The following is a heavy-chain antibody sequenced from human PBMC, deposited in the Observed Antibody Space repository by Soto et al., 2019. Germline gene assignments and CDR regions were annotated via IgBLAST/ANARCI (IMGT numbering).Heavy chain of an antibody. Sequence: GGSLRLSCAASGFTFSNYAMNWVRQAPGKGLECVSTFSNSGGSGGTTYYADSVKGRFTISRDNAKNTLYLQMNSLRAEDTAVYYCARDRGDWLDPWGQGTLVTVSS. CDR3: ARDRGDWLDP. D-gene: IGHD3-10*01. CDR2: FSNSGGSGGTT. J-gene: IGHJ5*02. V-gene: IGHV3-23*01. CDR1: GFTFSNYA.